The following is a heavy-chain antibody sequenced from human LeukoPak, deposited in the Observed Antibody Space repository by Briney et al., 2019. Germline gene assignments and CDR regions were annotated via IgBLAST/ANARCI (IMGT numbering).Heavy chain of an antibody. CDR1: GFTFSSYS. CDR3: ARGDIAAAGKEDY. J-gene: IGHJ4*02. D-gene: IGHD6-13*01. V-gene: IGHV3-21*01. CDR2: ISSSSSYI. Sequence: PGGSLRLSCAASGFTFSSYSMNWVRQAPGKGLEWVSSISSSSSYIYYADSVKGRFTISRDNAKNSLYLQMSSLRAEDTAVYYCARGDIAAAGKEDYWGQGTLVTVSS.